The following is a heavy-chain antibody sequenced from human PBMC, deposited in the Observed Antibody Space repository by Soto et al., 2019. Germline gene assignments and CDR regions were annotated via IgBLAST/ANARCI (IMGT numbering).Heavy chain of an antibody. CDR2: IYYSGST. Sequence: SETLSLTCTVSGGSISSSSYYWGWIRQPPGKGLEWIGSIYYSGSTYYNPSLKGRVTISVDTSKNQFSLKLSSVTAADTAVYYCARHQRAAAAYYYYYMDVWGKGTTVTVSS. CDR1: GGSISSSSYY. D-gene: IGHD6-13*01. CDR3: ARHQRAAAAYYYYYMDV. V-gene: IGHV4-39*01. J-gene: IGHJ6*03.